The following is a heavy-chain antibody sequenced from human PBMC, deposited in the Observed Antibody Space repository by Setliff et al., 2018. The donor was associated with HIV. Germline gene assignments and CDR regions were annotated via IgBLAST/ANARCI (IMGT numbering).Heavy chain of an antibody. CDR1: GFIVSTNH. Sequence: GGSLRLSCAASGFIVSTNHMTWVRQAPGKGLEWVSSIYSGGSTYYADSVKGRFTISRDNSKNTLYLQMNSLRAEDTAVYYCARDLLESGMDVWGQGTTVTVSS. CDR2: IYSGGST. J-gene: IGHJ6*02. V-gene: IGHV3-66*01. CDR3: ARDLLESGMDV. D-gene: IGHD3-3*02.